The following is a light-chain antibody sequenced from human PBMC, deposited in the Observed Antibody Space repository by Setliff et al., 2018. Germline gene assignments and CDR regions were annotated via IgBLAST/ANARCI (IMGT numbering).Light chain of an antibody. CDR2: DVT. Sequence: QSALTQPAAVSGSPGQSITISCIGSSRDVGSYDFVSWYQQHPGKAPKLIIYDVTGRPSGVSDRFSGSKSGNTASLTISGLQAEDEADYYCSSYTNSNTYVFGTGTKVTVL. J-gene: IGLJ1*01. CDR1: SRDVGSYDF. V-gene: IGLV2-14*03. CDR3: SSYTNSNTYV.